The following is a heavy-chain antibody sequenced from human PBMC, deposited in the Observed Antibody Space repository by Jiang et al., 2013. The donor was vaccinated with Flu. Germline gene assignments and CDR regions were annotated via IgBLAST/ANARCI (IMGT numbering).Heavy chain of an antibody. CDR2: IYWDDDK. J-gene: IGHJ3*02. D-gene: IGHD2-15*01. Sequence: KPTQTLTLTCTFSGFSLSTSGMGVGWIRQPPGKALEWLALIYWDDDKRYSPSLKSGPTISKDTSKNQVVLTMTNMDPVDTATYYCARRQRISGGSPLDGFDIWGQGTKVNVSS. V-gene: IGHV2-5*02. CDR3: ARRQRISGGSPLDGFDI. CDR1: GFSLSTSGMG.